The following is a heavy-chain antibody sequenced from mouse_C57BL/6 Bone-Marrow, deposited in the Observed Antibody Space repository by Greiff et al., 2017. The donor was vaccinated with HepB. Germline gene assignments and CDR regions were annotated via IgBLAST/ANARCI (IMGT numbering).Heavy chain of an antibody. Sequence: EVHLVESGGGLVQPGGSLKLSCAASGFTFSDYYMYWVRQTPEKRLEWVAYISNGGGSTYYPDTVKGRFTISRDNAKNTLYLQMSRLKSEDTAMYYCARHKGSSSYWYFDVWGTGTTVTVSS. CDR3: ARHKGSSSYWYFDV. D-gene: IGHD1-1*01. J-gene: IGHJ1*03. CDR2: ISNGGGST. CDR1: GFTFSDYY. V-gene: IGHV5-12*01.